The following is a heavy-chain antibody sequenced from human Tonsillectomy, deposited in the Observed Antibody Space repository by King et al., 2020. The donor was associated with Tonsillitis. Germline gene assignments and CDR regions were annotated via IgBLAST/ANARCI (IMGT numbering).Heavy chain of an antibody. CDR1: GYSISSGYY. Sequence: QVQLQESGPGLVKPSETLSLTCTVSGYSISSGYYWGWIRQPPGKGLEWIGSIYHSGSTYYNPSLKSRVTISVDTSKNQFSLKLNSVTAADTAVYYCARGQPPDYWGQGPLVAVSS. CDR3: ARGQPPDY. J-gene: IGHJ4*02. V-gene: IGHV4-38-2*02. CDR2: IYHSGST.